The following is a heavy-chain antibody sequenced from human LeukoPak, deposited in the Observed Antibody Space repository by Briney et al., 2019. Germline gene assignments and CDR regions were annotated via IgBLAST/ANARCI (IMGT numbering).Heavy chain of an antibody. D-gene: IGHD6-13*01. CDR3: ARHHSSISWYST. Sequence: SETLSLTCTVSGGSISSFYWSWIRQPPGKGLEWIGYIYSSGSTNYNPSLTSRVTISVDTSKNQFSLKLTSVTAADTAVYYCARHHSSISWYSTWGQGTLVTVSS. V-gene: IGHV4-59*08. CDR1: GGSISSFY. J-gene: IGHJ4*02. CDR2: IYSSGST.